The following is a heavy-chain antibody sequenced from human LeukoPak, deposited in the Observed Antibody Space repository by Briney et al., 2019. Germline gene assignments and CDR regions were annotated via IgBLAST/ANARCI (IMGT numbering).Heavy chain of an antibody. CDR2: ISYEGSNK. CDR3: ACGDYFDY. CDR1: GFTFSSYG. Sequence: PGRSVRLSCAASGFTFSSYGMHWVRQAPRKGLEWVAVISYEGSNKYYGDSVKGRFPISRDNSKNTLYLQMNSLRADDTAGYYCACGDYFDYWGQETLVSV. V-gene: IGHV3-30*03. J-gene: IGHJ4*02.